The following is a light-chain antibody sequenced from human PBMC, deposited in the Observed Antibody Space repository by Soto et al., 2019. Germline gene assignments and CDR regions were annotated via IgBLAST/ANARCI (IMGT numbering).Light chain of an antibody. CDR2: EVS. V-gene: IGLV2-8*01. CDR1: SSDIGGYNY. J-gene: IGLJ2*01. CDR3: SSYAGSNNFV. Sequence: QSALTQPASVSGSPGQSITISCTGTSSDIGGYNYVSWYQQHPGKAPKLMIYEVSKRPSGVPDRFSGSKSGNTASLTVSGLQAEDEADYYCSSYAGSNNFVFGGGTKLTVL.